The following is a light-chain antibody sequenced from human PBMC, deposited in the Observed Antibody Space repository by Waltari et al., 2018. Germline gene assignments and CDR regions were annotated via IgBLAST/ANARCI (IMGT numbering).Light chain of an antibody. CDR2: AAS. CDR1: QGISNY. V-gene: IGKV1-27*01. Sequence: IQMTQSPSSLSASVGDRVTITCRASQGISNYLAWYQQKPGKVPKLLIYAASTLQSGVPSRFSGSGSGIDFTLTISSLQPEDVATYYCQKYNSAPPWTFGQGTKVEIK. J-gene: IGKJ1*01. CDR3: QKYNSAPPWT.